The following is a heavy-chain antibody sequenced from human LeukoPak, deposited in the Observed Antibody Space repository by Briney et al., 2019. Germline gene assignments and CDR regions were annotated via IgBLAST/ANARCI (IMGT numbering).Heavy chain of an antibody. CDR2: IYYSGST. J-gene: IGHJ3*02. CDR1: GGSISSYY. D-gene: IGHD3-9*01. V-gene: IGHV4-59*01. Sequence: SETLSLTCTVSGGSISSYYWSWIRQPPGKGLEWIGYIYYSGSTNYNTSLKSRVTISVDTSKNQFSLKLSSVTAADTAVYYCAREPLRYFDWLLPAFGAFDIWGQGTMVTVSS. CDR3: AREPLRYFDWLLPAFGAFDI.